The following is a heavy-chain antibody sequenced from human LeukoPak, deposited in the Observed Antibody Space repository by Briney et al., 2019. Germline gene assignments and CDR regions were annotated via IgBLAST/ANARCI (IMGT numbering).Heavy chain of an antibody. V-gene: IGHV4-59*01. D-gene: IGHD3-10*01. CDR2: IYYSGST. J-gene: IGHJ4*02. Sequence: SETLSLTCTVSGGSISSYYWSWIRQPPGKGLEWIGYIYYSGSTNYNPSLTSRVTISVDTSKNQFSLKLSSVTAADTAVYYCASSFGNYALDYWGQGTLVTVSS. CDR1: GGSISSYY. CDR3: ASSFGNYALDY.